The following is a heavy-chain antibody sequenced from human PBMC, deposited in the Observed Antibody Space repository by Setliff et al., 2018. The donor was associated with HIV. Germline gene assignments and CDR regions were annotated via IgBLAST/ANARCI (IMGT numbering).Heavy chain of an antibody. Sequence: PSETLSLTCTVSHYSINSEYYWGRFRQPPGKGLEWLGHIYASGRTYYNPSLKSRVTISVDMSKNQLSLKLSSVTAADTAVYYCARDPHYFDRSGYYSYFYFDYWGQGMLVTVSS. CDR1: HYSINSEYY. CDR3: ARDPHYFDRSGYYSYFYFDY. V-gene: IGHV4-38-2*02. D-gene: IGHD3-22*01. J-gene: IGHJ4*02. CDR2: IYASGRT.